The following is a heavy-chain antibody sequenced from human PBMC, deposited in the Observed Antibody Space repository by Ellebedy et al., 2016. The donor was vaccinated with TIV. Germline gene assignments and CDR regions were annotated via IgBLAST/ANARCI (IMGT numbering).Heavy chain of an antibody. V-gene: IGHV1-3*01. J-gene: IGHJ6*02. Sequence: AASVKVSCKASGYTFTNNAIHWVRQAPGQRLEYMGWINVGNGNTKYSQKFQGRVTITRDTSASTAHMELSSLRSEDTAVYYCAYSTGTAYYYGMDVWGQGTTVTVSS. CDR3: AYSTGTAYYYGMDV. CDR2: INVGNGNT. D-gene: IGHD1-1*01. CDR1: GYTFTNNA.